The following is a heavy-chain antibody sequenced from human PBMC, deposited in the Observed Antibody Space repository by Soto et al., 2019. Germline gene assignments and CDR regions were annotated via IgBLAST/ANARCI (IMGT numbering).Heavy chain of an antibody. CDR1: GYTLTELS. CDR3: ALYPHDFYDYVCESYR. D-gene: IGHD3-16*02. J-gene: IGHJ4*02. V-gene: IGHV1-24*01. CDR2: FDPEDGET. Sequence: ASVKVSCKVSGYTLTELSMHWVRQAPGKGLEWMGGFDPEDGETIYAQKFQGRVTMTEDTSTDTAYMELSSLRSEDTAVYYCALYPHDFYDYVCESYRWGQGTLVTVSS.